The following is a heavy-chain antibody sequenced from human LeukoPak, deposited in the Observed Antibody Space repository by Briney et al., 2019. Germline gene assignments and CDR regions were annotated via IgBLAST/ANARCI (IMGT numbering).Heavy chain of an antibody. CDR2: IIPLFRTA. D-gene: IGHD3-10*01. V-gene: IGHV1-69*01. Sequence: SVKVSCKASGGTFSSYAISWVRQAPGQGLEWMGGIIPLFRTANYAQKFQGRVTITADESTSTAYTELSSLRSEDTAVYYCAGVLLWFGELSHFDYWGQGTLVTVSS. CDR1: GGTFSSYA. CDR3: AGVLLWFGELSHFDY. J-gene: IGHJ4*02.